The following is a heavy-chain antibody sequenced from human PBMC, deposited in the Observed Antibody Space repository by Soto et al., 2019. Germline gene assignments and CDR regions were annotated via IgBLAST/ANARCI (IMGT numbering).Heavy chain of an antibody. V-gene: IGHV3-9*01. CDR3: AKDSGSGYCSGGSCYYGMDV. D-gene: IGHD2-15*01. CDR2: ISWNSGSI. CDR1: GFTFGDYA. J-gene: IGHJ6*02. Sequence: GGSLRLSCAASGFTFGDYAMHWVRQAPGKGLEWVSGISWNSGSIGYADSVKGRFTISRDNAKNSLYLQMNSLRAEDTALYYCAKDSGSGYCSGGSCYYGMDVWGQGTTVTVSS.